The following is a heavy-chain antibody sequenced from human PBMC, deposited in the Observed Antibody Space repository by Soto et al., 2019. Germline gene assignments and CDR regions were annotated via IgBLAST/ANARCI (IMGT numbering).Heavy chain of an antibody. V-gene: IGHV4-30-4*01. Sequence: QVQLQESGPGLVKPSQTLSLTCTVSGGSISSGDYYWSWIRQPPGKVLEWIGYIYYSGSTYYNPSLKSRVTISVDTSKNQFSLNLRSVNAADTAVYYCSRAISSSWAKNYYYYYGMDVLGQGTTVTVSS. D-gene: IGHD6-13*01. CDR2: IYYSGST. CDR1: GGSISSGDYY. CDR3: SRAISSSWAKNYYYYYGMDV. J-gene: IGHJ6*02.